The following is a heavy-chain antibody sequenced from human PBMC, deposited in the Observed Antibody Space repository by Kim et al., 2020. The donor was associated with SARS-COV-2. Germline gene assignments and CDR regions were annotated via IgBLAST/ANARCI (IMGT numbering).Heavy chain of an antibody. CDR3: ARSVQGGFDH. V-gene: IGHV3-74*01. Sequence: GGSLRLSCAASGFTFGPYTMHWVRQVPGKAPVWVSRINGPGIVISYADSVKGRFTISRDNTGSMIYLQMNNLRVEDTARYYCARSVQGGFDHWGQGTLV. J-gene: IGHJ5*02. D-gene: IGHD2-15*01. CDR2: INGPGIVI. CDR1: GFTFGPYT.